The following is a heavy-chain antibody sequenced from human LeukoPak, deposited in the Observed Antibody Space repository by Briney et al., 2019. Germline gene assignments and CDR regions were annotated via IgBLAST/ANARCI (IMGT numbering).Heavy chain of an antibody. CDR1: GDSITSSGSS. Sequence: PSQTLSLTCAVSGDSITSSGSSWSWIRQPPGKGLEWIGYIYHSGGAYYNPSLKSRVTISLDRSKNQFSLKLNSMTAADTAVYYCARDFIAQSPIPAFWGQGTLVSVSS. CDR3: ARDFIAQSPIPAF. D-gene: IGHD3-16*01. V-gene: IGHV4-30-2*01. CDR2: IYHSGGA. J-gene: IGHJ4*02.